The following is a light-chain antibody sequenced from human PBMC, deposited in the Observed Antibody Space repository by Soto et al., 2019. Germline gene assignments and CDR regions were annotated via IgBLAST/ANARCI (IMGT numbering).Light chain of an antibody. CDR2: RNN. CDR1: SSTIGSNY. CDR3: AAWDDSLSGRV. Sequence: QSVLTQPPSASGTPGQRGTIFCSGGSSTIGSNYVYWYQQLPGTAPKLLIYRNNQRPSGVPDRFSGSKSGTSASLAISGLRSEDEADYYCAAWDDSLSGRVFGGGTKLTVL. V-gene: IGLV1-47*01. J-gene: IGLJ2*01.